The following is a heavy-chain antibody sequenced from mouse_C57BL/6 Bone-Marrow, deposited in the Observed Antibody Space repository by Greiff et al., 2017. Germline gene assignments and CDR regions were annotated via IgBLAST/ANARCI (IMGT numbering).Heavy chain of an antibody. D-gene: IGHD2-3*01. J-gene: IGHJ2*01. V-gene: IGHV5-4*03. CDR1: GFTFSSYA. Sequence: EVMLVESGGGLVKPGGSLTLSCAASGFTFSSYAMSWVRQTPEKRLEWVATISDGGSYTYYPDNVKGRFTISRDNAKNNLYLQMSHLKSEDTARYYCARQAIYDGYYVVDYWGQGTTLTVSS. CDR3: ARQAIYDGYYVVDY. CDR2: ISDGGSYT.